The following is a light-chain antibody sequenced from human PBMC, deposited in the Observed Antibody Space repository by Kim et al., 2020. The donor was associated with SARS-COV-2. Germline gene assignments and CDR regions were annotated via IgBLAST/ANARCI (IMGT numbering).Light chain of an antibody. CDR3: QQYTSPLT. V-gene: IGKV3-20*01. J-gene: IGKJ4*01. Sequence: DIVLTQSPGTLSLSPGERATLSCRASQSVKNNWLAWYQQKPGQAPRLLIYSASTRATGIPARFSGSGSGTDFTLTISSLEPEDFAVYYCQQYTSPLTFAGGTKVDIK. CDR1: QSVKNNW. CDR2: SAS.